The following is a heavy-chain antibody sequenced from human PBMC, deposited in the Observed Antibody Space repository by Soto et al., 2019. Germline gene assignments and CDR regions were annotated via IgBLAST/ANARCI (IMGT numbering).Heavy chain of an antibody. V-gene: IGHV3-30-3*01. J-gene: IGHJ6*01. D-gene: IGHD3-16*01. CDR2: ISYDGSNK. CDR3: ARDTLRWGNYYYYGMDV. CDR1: GFTFSSYA. Sequence: QVQLVESGGGVVQPGRSLRLSCAASGFTFSSYAMHWVRQAPGKGLEWVAVISYDGSNKYYADSVKGRFTISRDNSKNTLYLQMNSLRAEDTAVYYCARDTLRWGNYYYYGMDVW.